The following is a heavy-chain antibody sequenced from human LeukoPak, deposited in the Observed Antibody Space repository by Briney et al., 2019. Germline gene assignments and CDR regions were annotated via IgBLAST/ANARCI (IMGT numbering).Heavy chain of an antibody. CDR1: GFTFSSYA. CDR2: ISGSGGST. V-gene: IGHV3-23*01. J-gene: IGHJ4*02. CDR3: AKRDGYNLGPTDY. D-gene: IGHD5-24*01. Sequence: PGGSLRLSCAASGFTFSSYAMSWVRQAPGKGLEWVSAISGSGGSTYYADSVKGRFTISRDNSKNTLYLQMNSLRAEDTAVYYCAKRDGYNLGPTDYWGQRTLVTVSS.